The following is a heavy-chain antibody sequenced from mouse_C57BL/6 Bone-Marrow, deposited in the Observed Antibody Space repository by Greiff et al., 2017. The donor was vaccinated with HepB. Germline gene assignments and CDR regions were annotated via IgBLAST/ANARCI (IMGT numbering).Heavy chain of an antibody. CDR3: TKFLAAFDV. J-gene: IGHJ1*03. Sequence: EVHLVESGEGLVKPGGSLKLSCAASGFTFSSYAMSWVRQTPGKRLEWVAYISSGGDYIYYADTVKGRFTISRDNARNTLYLQMSSLKSEDTAMYYCTKFLAAFDVWGTGTTVTVSS. CDR1: GFTFSSYA. CDR2: ISSGGDYI. V-gene: IGHV5-9-1*02.